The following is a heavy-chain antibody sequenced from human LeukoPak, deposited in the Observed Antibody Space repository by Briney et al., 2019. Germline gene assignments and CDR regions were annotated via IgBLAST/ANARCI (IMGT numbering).Heavy chain of an antibody. CDR1: GGSISSGGYY. Sequence: SETLSLTCTVSGGSISSGGYYWTWIRQHPGKGLEWIGYIYYSGSTSYNPSLKSRVTISVDTSKNQFSLKLSSVTAADTAVYYCARVRVTAAAGSRIDHWGQGTLVTVSS. D-gene: IGHD6-13*01. CDR3: ARVRVTAAAGSRIDH. CDR2: IYYSGST. V-gene: IGHV4-31*03. J-gene: IGHJ4*02.